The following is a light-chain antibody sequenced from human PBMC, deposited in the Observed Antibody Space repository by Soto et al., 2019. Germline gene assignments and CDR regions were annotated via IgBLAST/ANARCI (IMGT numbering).Light chain of an antibody. J-gene: IGKJ2*01. CDR3: QQYGSSLYT. Sequence: EIGLTQSPGTLSLSPGERATLSCRASQSVSSSYLAWYQQTPGQAPRLRIYGASSRATGIPDRFSGSGSGTDFTLTISRLEPEDFPVYYCQQYGSSLYTFGQGTKLEIK. CDR2: GAS. CDR1: QSVSSSY. V-gene: IGKV3-20*01.